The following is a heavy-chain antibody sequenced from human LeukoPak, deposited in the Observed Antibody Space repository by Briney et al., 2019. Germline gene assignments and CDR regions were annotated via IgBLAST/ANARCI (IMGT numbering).Heavy chain of an antibody. Sequence: PGGSLRLSCAASGFTFSSYAMSWVRQAPGKGLEWVSAISGSGGSTYYADSVKGRFTISRDNSKNTLYLQMNSLRAEDTAVYYCAKYFDFSLHYYGMDVWGQGTTVTVSS. CDR2: ISGSGGST. CDR3: AKYFDFSLHYYGMDV. D-gene: IGHD3-9*01. J-gene: IGHJ6*02. CDR1: GFTFSSYA. V-gene: IGHV3-23*01.